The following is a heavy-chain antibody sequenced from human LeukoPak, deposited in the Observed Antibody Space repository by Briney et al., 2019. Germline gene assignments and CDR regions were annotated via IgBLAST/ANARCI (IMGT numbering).Heavy chain of an antibody. CDR2: ISAYNGNT. CDR3: ATRGAIDTAMVLNKPYYYYGMDV. Sequence: GASVKVSCKASGYTFTSYGISWVRQAPGQGLEWMGWISAYNGNTNYAQKLQGRVTMTTDTSTSTAYMELRSLRSDDTAVYYCATRGAIDTAMVLNKPYYYYGMDVWGQGTTVTVSS. D-gene: IGHD5-18*01. V-gene: IGHV1-18*01. J-gene: IGHJ6*02. CDR1: GYTFTSYG.